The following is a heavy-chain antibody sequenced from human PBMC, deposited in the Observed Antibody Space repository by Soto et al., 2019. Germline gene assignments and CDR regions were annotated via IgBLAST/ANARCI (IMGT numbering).Heavy chain of an antibody. CDR3: ARDPGDTAMARFDY. D-gene: IGHD5-18*01. CDR1: GVPFINYG. Sequence: SLRLSFAASGVPFINYGMHWSRQPTGKGLELVAVIWYDGSNKYYADSVKGRFNISRDNSKNTLYLQMNSLRAEDTVVYYCARDPGDTAMARFDYWGQGTLVTVSS. CDR2: IWYDGSNK. J-gene: IGHJ4*02. V-gene: IGHV3-33*01.